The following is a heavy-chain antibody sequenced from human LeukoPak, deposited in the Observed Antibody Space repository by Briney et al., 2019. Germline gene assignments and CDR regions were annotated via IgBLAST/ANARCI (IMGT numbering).Heavy chain of an antibody. CDR2: TYTGGNS. J-gene: IGHJ3*02. V-gene: IGHV3-53*01. Sequence: GGSLRLSCAASGFTVSSIHMVWVRQAPGKGLEWVSVTYTGGNSYYADSVKGRFTISRDNSKNTLYLQMNSLRAEDTAVYYCAKDGCSSTSCYLGAFDIWGQGTMVTVSS. CDR1: GFTVSSIH. D-gene: IGHD2-2*01. CDR3: AKDGCSSTSCYLGAFDI.